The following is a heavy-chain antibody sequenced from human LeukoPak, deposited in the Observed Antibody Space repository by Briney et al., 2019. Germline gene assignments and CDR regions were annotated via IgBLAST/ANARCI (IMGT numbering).Heavy chain of an antibody. CDR2: IKTDGLTT. CDR3: AKTITVAGLLDL. V-gene: IGHV3-74*03. Sequence: GGSLRLSCAASGFTFSSYSMHWVRQAPGKGLEWVSRIKTDGLTTTYADSVKGRFTISRDNSKNTLYLQMNSLRLEDTAVYYCAKTITVAGLLDLWGRGTLVTVSS. J-gene: IGHJ2*01. CDR1: GFTFSSYS. D-gene: IGHD6-19*01.